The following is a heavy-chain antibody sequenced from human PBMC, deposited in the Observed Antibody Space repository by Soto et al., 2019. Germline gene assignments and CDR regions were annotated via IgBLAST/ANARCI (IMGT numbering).Heavy chain of an antibody. J-gene: IGHJ5*02. Sequence: QVQLQESGPGLVKPSETLSLTCTVSADSITAYYWNWVRQSPGEGLEWIGYIYYSGSTSYKSSLKSRVPISLDTSKNQVSLKLSSVTAADTAVYYCARGGGSYYKYWFDPWGQGTLVTVSS. CDR3: ARGGGSYYKYWFDP. CDR2: IYYSGST. D-gene: IGHD1-26*01. CDR1: ADSITAYY. V-gene: IGHV4-59*01.